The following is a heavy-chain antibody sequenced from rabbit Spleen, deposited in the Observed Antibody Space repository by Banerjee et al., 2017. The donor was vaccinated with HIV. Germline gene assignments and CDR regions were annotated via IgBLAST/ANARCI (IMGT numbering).Heavy chain of an antibody. Sequence: QSLEESGGDLVKPGASLTLTCTASGVSFSSSSYMCWVRQAPGKGLEWISCIAGSSSGFTYSATWAKGRFTISKTSSTTVTLQMTSLTAADTATYFCARGSATMTMVITGYYFNLWGQGTLVTVS. V-gene: IGHV1S40*01. CDR2: IAGSSSGFT. CDR3: ARGSATMTMVITGYYFNL. D-gene: IGHD2-1*01. J-gene: IGHJ4*01. CDR1: GVSFSSSSY.